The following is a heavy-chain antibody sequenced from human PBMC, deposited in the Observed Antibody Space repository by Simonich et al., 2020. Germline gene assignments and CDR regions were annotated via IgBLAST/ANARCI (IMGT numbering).Heavy chain of an antibody. V-gene: IGHV4-39*01. Sequence: QLQLQESGPGLVKPSETLSLTCTVSGGSISSSSYYWGWIRQPPGKGLEWIGSIYYSGSTYYNPSLKRRVTISVDTSKNQFSLKLSSVTAADTAVYYCARHYYDSSGYFDYWGQGTLVTVSS. J-gene: IGHJ4*02. CDR2: IYYSGST. D-gene: IGHD3-22*01. CDR3: ARHYYDSSGYFDY. CDR1: GGSISSSSYY.